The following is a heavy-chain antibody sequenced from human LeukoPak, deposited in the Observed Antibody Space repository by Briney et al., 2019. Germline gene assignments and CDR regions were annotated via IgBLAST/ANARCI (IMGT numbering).Heavy chain of an antibody. CDR1: GAYISTYY. CDR3: TRDKGPSADRTAFDI. J-gene: IGHJ4*02. V-gene: IGHV4-59*01. D-gene: IGHD2-2*01. CDR2: VYDSGST. Sequence: SETLSLTCSVSGAYISTYYWSWIRQPPGRGLEWIGYVYDSGSTNYNPSLKSRVTMSVDTSKNQFSLQLRSVTPADTAVYYCTRDKGPSADRTAFDIWGQGTLVTASS.